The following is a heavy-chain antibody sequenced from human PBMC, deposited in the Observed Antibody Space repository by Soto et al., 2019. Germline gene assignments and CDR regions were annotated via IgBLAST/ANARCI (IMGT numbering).Heavy chain of an antibody. CDR1: GGTFSSYT. D-gene: IGHD2-2*01. V-gene: IGHV1-69*02. CDR3: ARGYCSSTSCDTISYYYGMDV. Sequence: QVQLVQSGAEVKKPGSSVKVSCKASGGTFSSYTISWVRQAPGQGLEWMGRIIPILGIANYAQKFQGRVTITADKSTRTAYMELSSLRSEDTAVYYCARGYCSSTSCDTISYYYGMDVWGQGTTVTVSS. J-gene: IGHJ6*02. CDR2: IIPILGIA.